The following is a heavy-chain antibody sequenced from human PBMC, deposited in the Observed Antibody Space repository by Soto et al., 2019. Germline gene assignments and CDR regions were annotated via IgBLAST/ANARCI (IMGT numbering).Heavy chain of an antibody. CDR1: GYTFTSYY. CDR2: INPSGGST. J-gene: IGHJ6*02. CDR3: ARGGYYDFWGGYSGFYYGMDV. V-gene: IGHV1-46*01. Sequence: VASVKVSCKASGYTFTSYYMHWVRQAPGQGLEWMGIINPSGGSTSYAQKFQGRVTMTRDTSTSTVYMELSSLRSEDTAVYYCARGGYYDFWGGYSGFYYGMDVWGQGTTVTVSS. D-gene: IGHD3-3*01.